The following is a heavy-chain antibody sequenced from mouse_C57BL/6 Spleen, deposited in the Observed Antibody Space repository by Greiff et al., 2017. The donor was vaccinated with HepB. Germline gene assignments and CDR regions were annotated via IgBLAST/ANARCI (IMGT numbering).Heavy chain of an antibody. CDR1: GFSLTSYG. J-gene: IGHJ1*03. V-gene: IGHV2-2*01. CDR2: IWSGGST. CDR3: ARRGYGSSYGWYFDV. D-gene: IGHD1-1*01. Sequence: VQVVESGPGLVQPSQSLSITCTVSGFSLTSYGVHWVRQSPGKGLEWLGVIWSGGSTDYNAAFISRLSISKDNSKSQVFFKMNSLQADDTAIYYCARRGYGSSYGWYFDVWGTGTTVTVSS.